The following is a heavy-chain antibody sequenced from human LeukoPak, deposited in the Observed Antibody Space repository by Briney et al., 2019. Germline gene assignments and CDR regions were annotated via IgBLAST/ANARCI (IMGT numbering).Heavy chain of an antibody. CDR2: LNPHSGDT. J-gene: IGHJ5*02. CDR1: GYSFICYY. D-gene: IGHD2-2*01. V-gene: IGHV1-2*02. CDR3: ARDGGIVVRPAANWIDP. Sequence: ASVKVSCKASGYSFICYYVHWVRQAPGQGLEWMGWLNPHSGDTKYAQKFQGRVTMTRDTSIGTAYMELSRLRPDDTAMYYCARDGGIVVRPAANWIDPWGQGTLVTVSS.